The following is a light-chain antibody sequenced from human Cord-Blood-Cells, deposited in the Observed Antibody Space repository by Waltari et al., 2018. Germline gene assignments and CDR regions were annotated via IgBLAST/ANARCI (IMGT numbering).Light chain of an antibody. V-gene: IGLV1-44*01. CDR3: AACDDSLNGWV. Sequence: QSVLTQPPSASGTPGQRVTISCSGSSSNIGRNTVNWYQQLPGTAPKLLIYSNNQRPSGVPDRFSDSKSGTSASLASSGLQSEDEADYYCAACDDSLNGWVFGGGTKLTVL. CDR2: SNN. J-gene: IGLJ3*02. CDR1: SSNIGRNT.